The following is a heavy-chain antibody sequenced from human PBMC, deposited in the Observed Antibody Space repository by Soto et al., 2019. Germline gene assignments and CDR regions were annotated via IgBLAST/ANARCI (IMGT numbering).Heavy chain of an antibody. CDR1: GFTFSSYA. CDR2: ISGSGGST. V-gene: IGHV3-23*01. D-gene: IGHD5-18*01. Sequence: PGGSLRLSCAASGFTFSSYAMSWVRQAPGKGLEWVSAISGSGGSTYYADSVKGRFTISRDNSKNTLYLQMNSLRAEDTAVYYCAKDFRVQLRGPCLDYWGQGTLVTVSS. J-gene: IGHJ4*02. CDR3: AKDFRVQLRGPCLDY.